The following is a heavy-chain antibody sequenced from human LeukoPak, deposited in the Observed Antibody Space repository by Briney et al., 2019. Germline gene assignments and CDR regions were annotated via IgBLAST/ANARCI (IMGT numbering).Heavy chain of an antibody. CDR3: ARVTLGFGRYFDL. CDR1: GGIVSKNY. D-gene: IGHD3-10*01. CDR2: IDNIYNT. Sequence: GGSLRLSCVASGGIVSKNYMSWVRQAPGKGLELVSIIDNIYNTDYADSVKGRFTISRDNSKNTLHLQLNSLSAEDTAVYYCARVTLGFGRYFDLWGRGTLVTVSS. V-gene: IGHV3-53*01. J-gene: IGHJ2*01.